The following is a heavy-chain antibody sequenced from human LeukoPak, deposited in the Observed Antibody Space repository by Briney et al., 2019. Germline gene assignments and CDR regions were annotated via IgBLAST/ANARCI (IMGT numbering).Heavy chain of an antibody. V-gene: IGHV3-21*01. Sequence: PGGSLRLSCAASGFTFSSYSMNWVRQAPGKGLEWVSSISSSSSYIYYANSVKGRFTISRDNAKSSLYLQMNSLRAENTAVYYCARDWGYFDRLSLDYGMDVWGQGTTVTVSS. CDR1: GFTFSSYS. CDR3: ARDWGYFDRLSLDYGMDV. CDR2: ISSSSSYI. D-gene: IGHD3-9*01. J-gene: IGHJ6*02.